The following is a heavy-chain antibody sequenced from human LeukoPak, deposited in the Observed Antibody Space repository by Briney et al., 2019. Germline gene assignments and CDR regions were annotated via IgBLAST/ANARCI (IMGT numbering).Heavy chain of an antibody. CDR3: ATSQTTSGRYGNAFDI. J-gene: IGHJ3*02. Sequence: GGSLRLSCVASGFTFSTYWMSWVRQAPGKGLEWVANIKQDGGEKYSVDSVKGRFTISRDNAKSSLNLQMNNLRVEDTAVYYCATSQTTSGRYGNAFDIWGQGTMVTVSS. CDR1: GFTFSTYW. D-gene: IGHD6-19*01. CDR2: IKQDGGEK. V-gene: IGHV3-7*03.